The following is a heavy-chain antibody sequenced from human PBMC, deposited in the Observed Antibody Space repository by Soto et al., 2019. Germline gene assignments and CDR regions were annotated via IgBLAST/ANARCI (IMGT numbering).Heavy chain of an antibody. CDR1: GYTFTSYY. CDR3: ARDGAYCSCGSCSLGVGYYFDY. D-gene: IGHD2-15*01. CDR2: INPSGGST. J-gene: IGHJ4*02. Sequence: QVQLVQSGAEVKKPGASVKVSCKASGYTFTSYYMHWVRQAPGQGLEWMGIINPSGGSTSYAQKFQGRVTMTRDTSTSTVYMELSSLRSEDTAVYYCARDGAYCSCGSCSLGVGYYFDYWGQGTLVTVSS. V-gene: IGHV1-46*01.